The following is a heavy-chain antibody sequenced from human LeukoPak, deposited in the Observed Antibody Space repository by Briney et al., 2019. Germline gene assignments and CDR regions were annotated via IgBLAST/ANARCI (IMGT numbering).Heavy chain of an antibody. CDR1: GFSVSNNY. D-gene: IGHD3-10*01. Sequence: GGSLRLSCAASGFSVSNNYMTWVRQAPGKGLGGVSVISDGGGTFYADSVKGRFTISRDNFKNTLYLQMNSLRVDDTAVYYCARAFQYGSGTHPLSLWGQGTLVTVSS. J-gene: IGHJ4*02. CDR3: ARAFQYGSGTHPLSL. V-gene: IGHV3-66*01. CDR2: ISDGGGT.